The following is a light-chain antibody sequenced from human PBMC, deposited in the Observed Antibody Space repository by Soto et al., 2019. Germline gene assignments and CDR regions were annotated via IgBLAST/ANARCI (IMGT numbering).Light chain of an antibody. Sequence: QSVLTQPASVSGSPGQSITISCTGTSSDVGGYNYVSWYQQHPGKAPKLMIYEVSNRPSGVSNRFSGSKSGNTASLTNSGLQAEDEADYYCSSYTSSSTNVVFGGGTKLTVL. CDR1: SSDVGGYNY. CDR3: SSYTSSSTNVV. V-gene: IGLV2-14*01. J-gene: IGLJ2*01. CDR2: EVS.